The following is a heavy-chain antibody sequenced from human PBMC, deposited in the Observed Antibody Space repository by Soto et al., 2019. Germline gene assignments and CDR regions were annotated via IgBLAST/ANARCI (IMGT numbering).Heavy chain of an antibody. CDR2: IIPIFGIT. V-gene: IGHV1-69*04. J-gene: IGHJ6*03. Sequence: ASVKVSCKASGGTFSSYSISWVRQAPGQGLEWMGRIIPIFGITNYSQKFQGRVTITADKSTSTAYMELRSLRSEDTAVYYCAREALRIVATIWAASDYYYYYMDVWGKGTTVNVSS. D-gene: IGHD5-12*01. CDR1: GGTFSSYS. CDR3: AREALRIVATIWAASDYYYYYMDV.